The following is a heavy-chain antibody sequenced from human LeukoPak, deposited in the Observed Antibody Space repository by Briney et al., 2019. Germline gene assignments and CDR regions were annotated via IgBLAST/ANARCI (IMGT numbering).Heavy chain of an antibody. CDR2: INSDGSAT. CDR3: ASDSPYYGMDV. V-gene: IGHV3-74*01. J-gene: IGHJ6*02. Sequence: GGSLRLSCAASGFPFSSYWMHWVRQVPGKGLLWVSRINSDGSATIYADSVRDRFTISRDNAKNTLYLQMSGLRVEDTAVYHCASDSPYYGMDVWGQGTTVTVS. CDR1: GFPFSSYW.